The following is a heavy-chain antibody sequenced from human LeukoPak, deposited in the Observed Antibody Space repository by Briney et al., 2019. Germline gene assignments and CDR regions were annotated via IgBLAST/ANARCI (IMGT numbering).Heavy chain of an antibody. CDR3: ARDSRTERPWYFDL. CDR2: MSSSGST. Sequence: KPSETLSLTCTVSGASIGLYYWSWIRQPAGKGLEWIGRMSSSGSTNYNPSLKSRVTMSVDTSKNQFSLDLSSVTAADTAVYYCARDSRTERPWYFDLWGRGTLVTVSS. CDR1: GASIGLYY. D-gene: IGHD3/OR15-3a*01. J-gene: IGHJ2*01. V-gene: IGHV4-4*07.